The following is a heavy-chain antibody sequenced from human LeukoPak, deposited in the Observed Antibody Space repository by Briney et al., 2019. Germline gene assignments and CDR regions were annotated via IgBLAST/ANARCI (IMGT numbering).Heavy chain of an antibody. CDR3: ARSGRGTYYYFDL. J-gene: IGHJ4*02. CDR2: ISGYNGNT. CDR1: GYTFTSHY. V-gene: IGHV1-18*04. Sequence: ASVKVSCKASGYTFTSHYMHWVRQAPGQGLEWMGWISGYNGNTNYAQKFLGRVSMTADTSTSTAYMELRSLTSDDTAVYYCARSGRGTYYYFDLWGLGTLVTVSS. D-gene: IGHD5-12*01.